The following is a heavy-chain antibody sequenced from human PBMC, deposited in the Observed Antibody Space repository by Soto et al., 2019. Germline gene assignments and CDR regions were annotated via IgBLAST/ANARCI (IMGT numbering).Heavy chain of an antibody. CDR3: AHRRGGGIFDGIDGYDGFDV. CDR2: IYWDDDK. CDR1: GFSLTTGAVG. V-gene: IGHV2-5*02. J-gene: IGHJ3*01. D-gene: IGHD5-12*01. Sequence: QITLKESGPTLVKPTQTLTLTCTFSGFSLTTGAVGVGWIRQPPGTALEWLALIYWDDDKRYSPSLRSRLTITKDTSKNQVVLTVTNVDPVDTATYYCAHRRGGGIFDGIDGYDGFDVWGQGTMVTVSS.